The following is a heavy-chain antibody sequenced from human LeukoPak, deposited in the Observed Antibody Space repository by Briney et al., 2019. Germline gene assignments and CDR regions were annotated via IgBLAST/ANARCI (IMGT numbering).Heavy chain of an antibody. CDR1: GYTFTSYD. D-gene: IGHD5-24*01. J-gene: IGHJ4*02. CDR3: ARGRRDGYNRKGVDDY. V-gene: IGHV1-8*01. CDR2: MNPNSGNT. Sequence: ASVKVSCKASGYTFTSYDINWVRQATGQGLEWMGWMNPNSGNTGYAQKFRGRVTMTRNTSISTAYMELSSLRSEDTAVYYCARGRRDGYNRKGVDDYWGQGTLVTVSS.